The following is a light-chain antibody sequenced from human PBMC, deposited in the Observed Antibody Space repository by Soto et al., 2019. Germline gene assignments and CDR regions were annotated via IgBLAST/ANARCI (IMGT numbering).Light chain of an antibody. Sequence: EIVLTQSPAPLSLSPAERATLSCRASQSVTNSLAWYQQKPGQAPRLLVYDASNWATGIPTRFSGSGSGTDFTLTISRLEPEDFAVYYCQQYGRSTGTFGQGTKVDI. CDR1: QSVTNS. J-gene: IGKJ1*01. V-gene: IGKV3-11*01. CDR3: QQYGRSTGT. CDR2: DAS.